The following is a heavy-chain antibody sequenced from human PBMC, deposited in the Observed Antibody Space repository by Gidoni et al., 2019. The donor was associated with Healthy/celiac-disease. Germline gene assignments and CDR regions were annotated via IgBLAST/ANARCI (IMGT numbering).Heavy chain of an antibody. J-gene: IGHJ3*02. Sequence: GLEWIGYIYYSGSTNYNPSLKSRVTISVDTSKNQFSLKLSSVTAADTAVYYCARGDAFDIWGQGTMVTVSS. CDR3: ARGDAFDI. V-gene: IGHV4-59*01. CDR2: IYYSGST.